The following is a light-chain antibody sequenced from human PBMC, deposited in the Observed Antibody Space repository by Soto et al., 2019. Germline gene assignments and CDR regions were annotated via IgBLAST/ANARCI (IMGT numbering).Light chain of an antibody. J-gene: IGLJ3*02. Sequence: QSALTQPPSVSGSPGQSVTISCTGTSSDVGSYNRVSWYQQLPGTAPKLIIYEVRNRPSGVPDRFSGSKSGNTASLTISGLQAEDEADYYCSSYTSSSTLFGGGTKVTVL. CDR1: SSDVGSYNR. CDR3: SSYTSSSTL. CDR2: EVR. V-gene: IGLV2-18*02.